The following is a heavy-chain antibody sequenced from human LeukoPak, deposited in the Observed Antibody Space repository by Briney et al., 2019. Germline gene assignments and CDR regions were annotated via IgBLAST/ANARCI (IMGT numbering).Heavy chain of an antibody. CDR1: GFTFSSYD. D-gene: IGHD6-19*01. CDR2: IGTSGDT. Sequence: PGGCLRLACAAAGFTFSSYDMDSVRQATGKGLEWGSVIGTSGDTYYAGSVKGRFTISRENAKNSLYLQMNSLTAGDTAVYFCSRVGSSGWPNYFDSWGQGTLVTVSS. CDR3: SRVGSSGWPNYFDS. J-gene: IGHJ4*02. V-gene: IGHV3-13*04.